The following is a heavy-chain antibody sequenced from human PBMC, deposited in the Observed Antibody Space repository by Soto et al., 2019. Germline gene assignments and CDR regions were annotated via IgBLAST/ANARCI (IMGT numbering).Heavy chain of an antibody. CDR3: AREGGIVGATAADY. CDR2: IYYSGST. D-gene: IGHD1-26*01. CDR1: GGSISSGGYY. J-gene: IGHJ4*02. Sequence: QVQLQESGPGLVKPSQTLSLTCTVSGGSISSGGYYWSWIRQHPGKGLEWIGYIYYSGSTYYNPSLKSRVTISVHTSKNQFSLKLSSLTAADPAVYYCAREGGIVGATAADYWGQGTLVTVSS. V-gene: IGHV4-31*03.